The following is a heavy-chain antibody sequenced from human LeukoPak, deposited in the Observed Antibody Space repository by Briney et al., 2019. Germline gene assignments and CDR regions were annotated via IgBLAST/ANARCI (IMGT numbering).Heavy chain of an antibody. D-gene: IGHD3-9*01. CDR1: GGSISSYY. Sequence: PSETLSLTCTVSGGSISSYYWSWIRQPPGKGLDWIGSIYYSGSTNYNPSLKSRVTISVDTSKNQFSLKLSSVTAADTAVYYCARIPSTYYDILTGYYRNYYGMDVWGQGTTVTVSS. V-gene: IGHV4-59*01. CDR3: ARIPSTYYDILTGYYRNYYGMDV. J-gene: IGHJ6*02. CDR2: IYYSGST.